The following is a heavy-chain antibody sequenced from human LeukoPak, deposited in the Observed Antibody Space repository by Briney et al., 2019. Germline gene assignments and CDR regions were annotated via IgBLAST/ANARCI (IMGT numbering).Heavy chain of an antibody. CDR2: INWNGGST. J-gene: IGHJ4*02. Sequence: PGGSLRLSCAASGFTFDDSVMSWVRQAPGKGLEWVSGINWNGGSTGYADSVKGRFTISRDNAKNSLYLQMNSLRAEDTAFYYCARDWFTRLGELSPDRAFDYWGRGTLVTVSS. V-gene: IGHV3-20*04. D-gene: IGHD3-16*02. CDR3: ARDWFTRLGELSPDRAFDY. CDR1: GFTFDDSV.